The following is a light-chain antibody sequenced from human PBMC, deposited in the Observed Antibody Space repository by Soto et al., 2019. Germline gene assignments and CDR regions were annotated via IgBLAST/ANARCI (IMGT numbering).Light chain of an antibody. Sequence: DIPMTQSPSTLSASLGDRVTITCRASQSISSWLAWYQQKPGKAPKLLIYKASYLESGVPSRFSGSGSGTEFTLTISGLQPDDFATYFCQQYTSYSPYTFGQGTKLEI. J-gene: IGKJ2*01. CDR1: QSISSW. V-gene: IGKV1-5*03. CDR3: QQYTSYSPYT. CDR2: KAS.